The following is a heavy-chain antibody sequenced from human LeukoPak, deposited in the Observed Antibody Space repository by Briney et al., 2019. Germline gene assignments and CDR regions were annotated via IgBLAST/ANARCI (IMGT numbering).Heavy chain of an antibody. J-gene: IGHJ1*01. CDR1: GGSFSGYY. Sequence: PSGTLSLTCAVYGGSFSGYYWSWIRQPPGKGLEWIGEINHSGSTNYNPSLKSRVTISVDTSKNQFSLKLSSVTAADTAVYYCAREHCSSTSCPEYFQHWGQGTLVTVSS. V-gene: IGHV4-34*01. CDR3: AREHCSSTSCPEYFQH. D-gene: IGHD2-2*01. CDR2: INHSGST.